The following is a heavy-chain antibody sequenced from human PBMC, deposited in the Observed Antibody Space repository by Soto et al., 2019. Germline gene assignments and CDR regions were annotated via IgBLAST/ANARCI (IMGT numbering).Heavy chain of an antibody. CDR1: GYSISRIDYC. CDR2: IYFRGNT. J-gene: IGHJ3*02. CDR3: AREGGSYDSGGYLIRGAFDI. V-gene: IGHV4-31*11. D-gene: IGHD3-22*01. Sequence: PSESLSLTCGVSGYSISRIDYCWTWIRQHPEKGLEWIGNIYFRGNTYYSPSLESRLTISVDTSKNQFSLKLTSVTAADTAVYYCAREGGSYDSGGYLIRGAFDIWGQGTMVTVSS.